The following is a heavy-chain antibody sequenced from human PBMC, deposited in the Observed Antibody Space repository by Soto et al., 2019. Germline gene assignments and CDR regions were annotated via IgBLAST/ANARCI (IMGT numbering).Heavy chain of an antibody. J-gene: IGHJ6*02. CDR3: ARGPVGATTYYYYGMDV. V-gene: IGHV4-30-4*02. CDR2: IYYSGST. CDR1: GGSISSGDYY. Sequence: SETLSLTCTVSGGSISSGDYYWSWIRQPPGKGLEWIGYIYYSGSTYYNPSLKSRVTISVDTSKNQFSLELSSLRSEDTAVYYCARGPVGATTYYYYGMDVWGQGTTVTVSS. D-gene: IGHD1-26*01.